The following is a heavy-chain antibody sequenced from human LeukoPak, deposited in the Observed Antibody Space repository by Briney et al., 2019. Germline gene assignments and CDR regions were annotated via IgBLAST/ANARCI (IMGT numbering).Heavy chain of an antibody. CDR2: IRNKANSFAT. D-gene: IGHD3-22*01. CDR1: GFTFSGSA. V-gene: IGHV3-73*01. CDR3: TRNYDSSGYDY. Sequence: GGSLRLSCAASGFTFSGSAMHWVRQASGRGLEWVGRIRNKANSFATAYAASVRGRFTISRDDSKNTAYLQMNSLKTEDTAVYYCTRNYDSSGYDYWGQGTLVTVSS. J-gene: IGHJ4*02.